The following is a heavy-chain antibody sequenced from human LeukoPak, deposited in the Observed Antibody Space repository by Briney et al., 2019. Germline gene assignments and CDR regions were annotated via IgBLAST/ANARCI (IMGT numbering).Heavy chain of an antibody. Sequence: SETLSLTCTVSGGSISTTRSYWGWIRQPPGKGLEWIGSIYHSGSTYYNPSLKSRVTISADTSKNQFSLKLTSVTAADTAVYYCAREGLASMVRGIIPYWGQGTLVTVSS. D-gene: IGHD3-10*01. CDR3: AREGLASMVRGIIPY. CDR1: GGSISTTRSY. J-gene: IGHJ4*02. V-gene: IGHV4-39*02. CDR2: IYHSGST.